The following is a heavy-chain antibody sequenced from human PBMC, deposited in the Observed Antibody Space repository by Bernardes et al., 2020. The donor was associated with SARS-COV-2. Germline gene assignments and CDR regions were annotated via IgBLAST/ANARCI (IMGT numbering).Heavy chain of an antibody. Sequence: GGSLRLSCAASGFTFSSYAMHWVRQAPGKGLEWVAVISYDGSNKYYADSVKGRFTISRDNSKNTLYLQMNSLRAEDTAVYYCARGLVPAAIRYFQHWGQGTLVTVSS. V-gene: IGHV3-30*04. CDR1: GFTFSSYA. D-gene: IGHD2-2*02. CDR3: ARGLVPAAIRYFQH. J-gene: IGHJ1*01. CDR2: ISYDGSNK.